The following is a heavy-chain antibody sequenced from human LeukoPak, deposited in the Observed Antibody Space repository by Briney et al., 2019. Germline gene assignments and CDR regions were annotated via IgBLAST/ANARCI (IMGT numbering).Heavy chain of an antibody. Sequence: PSETLSLTCAVYGGSFSGYYWSWIRQPPGKGLEWIGEINRSGSTNYNPSLKSRVTISVDTSKSQFSLKLSSVTAADTAVYYCARRYYYYGMDVWGQGTTVTVSS. CDR1: GGSFSGYY. V-gene: IGHV4-34*01. J-gene: IGHJ6*02. CDR3: ARRYYYYGMDV. CDR2: INRSGST.